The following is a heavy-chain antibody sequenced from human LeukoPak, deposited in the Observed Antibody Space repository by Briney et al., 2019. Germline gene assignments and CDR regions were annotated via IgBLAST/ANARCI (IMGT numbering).Heavy chain of an antibody. CDR1: GFTFSSYS. J-gene: IGHJ4*02. V-gene: IGHV3-21*01. D-gene: IGHD5-18*01. Sequence: GGSLRLSCAASGFTFSSYSMNWVRQAPGKGLEWVSSISSSSSYIYYADSVKGRFTISRDNAKNSLYLQMNSLRAEDTAVYYCARVADTAMVLGYWGQGTLVTVSS. CDR3: ARVADTAMVLGY. CDR2: ISSSSSYI.